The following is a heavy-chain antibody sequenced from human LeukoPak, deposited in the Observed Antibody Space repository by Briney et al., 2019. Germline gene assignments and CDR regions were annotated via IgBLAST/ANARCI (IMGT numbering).Heavy chain of an antibody. Sequence: PGGSLRLSCAASGFTFSSYSMNWVRQAPGKGLEWVSSISSSSSYIYYADSVKGRFTISRDNAKNSLYLQMNSLRAEDTAVYYCARDSVGATPFDYWGQGTLVTVSS. CDR1: GFTFSSYS. V-gene: IGHV3-21*01. CDR3: ARDSVGATPFDY. J-gene: IGHJ4*02. D-gene: IGHD1-26*01. CDR2: ISSSSSYI.